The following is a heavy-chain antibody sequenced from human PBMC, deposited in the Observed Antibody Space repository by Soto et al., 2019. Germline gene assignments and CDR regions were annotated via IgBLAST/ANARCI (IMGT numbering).Heavy chain of an antibody. J-gene: IGHJ3*02. CDR3: ARGAYSDSIAPWAFNI. D-gene: IGHD3-22*01. Sequence: QVQLVQSGPEVKKPGASVKVSCKTSGYTFTSYGISWERQAPGQGLEWMAWISPYNGNTNFAPKFQGRVTTTTDTSPSTASMELRSLRSDDTAMYFCARGAYSDSIAPWAFNIWGQGAVVSVSS. V-gene: IGHV1-18*01. CDR2: ISPYNGNT. CDR1: GYTFTSYG.